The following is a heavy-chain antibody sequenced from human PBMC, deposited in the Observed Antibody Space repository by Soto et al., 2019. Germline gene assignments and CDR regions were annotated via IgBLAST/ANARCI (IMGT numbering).Heavy chain of an antibody. CDR3: VHSRCGGDCLRSYSSHYYYGMDV. CDR1: GFSLSTGGLG. Sequence: QITLKESGPTLVKPTQTLTLTCTFSGFSLSTGGLGVGWIRQPPGEALEWLALIYWDDDKRYSPSLRSRLTLTKDTSKNQVVLTMTNMDPVDTATYYCVHSRCGGDCLRSYSSHYYYGMDVWGQGTTVTVSS. J-gene: IGHJ6*02. V-gene: IGHV2-5*02. CDR2: IYWDDDK. D-gene: IGHD2-21*02.